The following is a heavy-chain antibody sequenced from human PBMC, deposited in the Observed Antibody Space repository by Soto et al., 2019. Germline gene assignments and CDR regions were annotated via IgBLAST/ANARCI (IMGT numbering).Heavy chain of an antibody. CDR3: ARAEEYSSSSRYYYYGMDV. J-gene: IGHJ6*02. D-gene: IGHD6-6*01. CDR1: GGTFSSYA. Sequence: SVKVSCKASGGTFSSYAISWVRQAPGQGLEWMGGIIPIFGTANYAQKFQGRVTITADESTSTAYMELSSLRSEDTAVYYCARAEEYSSSSRYYYYGMDVWGQGATVTVSS. V-gene: IGHV1-69*13. CDR2: IIPIFGTA.